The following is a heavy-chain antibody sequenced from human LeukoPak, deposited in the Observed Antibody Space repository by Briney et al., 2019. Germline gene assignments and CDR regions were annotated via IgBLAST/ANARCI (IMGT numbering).Heavy chain of an antibody. CDR3: ARVGVVNFDY. J-gene: IGHJ4*02. CDR1: GFTFSSYE. D-gene: IGHD3-22*01. CDR2: ISTSGSTI. Sequence: SGGSLRLSCAASGFTFSSYEVNWVRQAPGKGLERVSYISTSGSTIYYADSVKGRFTISRDNAKNSLYLQMNSLRAEDTAVYYCARVGVVNFDYWGQGTLVTVSS. V-gene: IGHV3-48*03.